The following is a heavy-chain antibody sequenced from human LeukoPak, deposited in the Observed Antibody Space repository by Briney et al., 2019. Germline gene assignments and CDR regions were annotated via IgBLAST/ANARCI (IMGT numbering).Heavy chain of an antibody. CDR2: ISGSGSTT. CDR1: GFTFSTYA. Sequence: PGGSLRLSCVASGFTFSTYAMNWVRQAPGKGLEWVSTISGSGSTTFYADSVRGRFTISRDNSRDTLFLQVSSLRAEDTAVYYCATSGSYGSETYYRYYSVYWGQGTLVTVSS. V-gene: IGHV3-23*01. CDR3: ATSGSYGSETYYRYYSVY. J-gene: IGHJ4*02. D-gene: IGHD3-10*01.